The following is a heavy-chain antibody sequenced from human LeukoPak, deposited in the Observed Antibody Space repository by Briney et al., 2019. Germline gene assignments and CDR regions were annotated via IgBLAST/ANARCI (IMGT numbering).Heavy chain of an antibody. CDR3: ARGTPYDY. CDR2: INHSGST. J-gene: IGHJ4*02. Sequence: SETLSLTCAVYGGSFSGYYWSWIRQTPGKGLEWIGEINHSGSTNYNPSLKSRVTISVDTSKNQFSLKLSSVTAADTAVYYCARGTPYDYWGQGTLVTVSS. CDR1: GGSFSGYY. V-gene: IGHV4-34*01.